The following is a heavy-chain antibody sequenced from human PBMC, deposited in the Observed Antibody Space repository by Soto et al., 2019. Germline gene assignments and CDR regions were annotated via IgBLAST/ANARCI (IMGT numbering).Heavy chain of an antibody. J-gene: IGHJ4*02. CDR3: ARDPKTGVSYFDS. CDR1: GFTFSTYS. Sequence: EIQVVESGGGLAQPGESLTLSCRASGFTFSTYSMNWVRQAPGRGLEWVSFIGNTGTTKYYADSVKGRFTVSRDNVGNSVYLQMSSLRPEDTAVYYCARDPKTGVSYFDSRGQGALVIVSS. V-gene: IGHV3-48*01. D-gene: IGHD2-8*01. CDR2: IGNTGTTK.